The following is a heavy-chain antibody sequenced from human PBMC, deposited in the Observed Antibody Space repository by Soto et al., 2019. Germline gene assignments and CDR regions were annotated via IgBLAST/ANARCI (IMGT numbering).Heavy chain of an antibody. V-gene: IGHV4-39*01. CDR1: GGSISSSSYY. Sequence: QLQLQESGPGLVKPSETLSLTCTVSGGSISSSSYYWGWIRQPPGKGLEWIGSIYYSGRTYYNPALKSRSTISVDTSKNQFSLRLSSVTAADTAVYYCARAQGHYYYYGMNVWGQGTTVTVSS. CDR2: IYYSGRT. CDR3: ARAQGHYYYYGMNV. J-gene: IGHJ6*02.